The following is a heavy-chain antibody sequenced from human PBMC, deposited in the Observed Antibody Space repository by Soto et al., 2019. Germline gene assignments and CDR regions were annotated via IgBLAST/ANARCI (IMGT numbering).Heavy chain of an antibody. J-gene: IGHJ4*02. D-gene: IGHD1-7*01. V-gene: IGHV1-2*02. Sequence: QVQLVQSGAEVKKPGASVKVSCKAPGYTFTGYYMHWVRQAPGQGLEWMGWINPNSGGTNSAQKFPGRVTLTRDTSGRTAYMEVSRLRSDDTAVYYCARARWNLPQDYWGQGTLVTVSS. CDR1: GYTFTGYY. CDR3: ARARWNLPQDY. CDR2: INPNSGGT.